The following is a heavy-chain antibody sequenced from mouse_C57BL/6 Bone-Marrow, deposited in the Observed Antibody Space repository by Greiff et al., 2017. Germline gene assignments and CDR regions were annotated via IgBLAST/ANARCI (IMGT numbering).Heavy chain of an antibody. V-gene: IGHV5-6*01. CDR2: ISSGGSYT. D-gene: IGHD2-4*01. CDR1: GFTFSSYG. Sequence: EVQLVESGGDLVKPGGSLKLSCAASGFTFSSYGMSWVRQTPDKRLEWVATISSGGSYTYYPDSVKGRFTITRDNAKNTLYLQISSLKSEDTAMYYGARRAYYDYDEAMDYWGQGTTVTVSS. CDR3: ARRAYYDYDEAMDY. J-gene: IGHJ4*01.